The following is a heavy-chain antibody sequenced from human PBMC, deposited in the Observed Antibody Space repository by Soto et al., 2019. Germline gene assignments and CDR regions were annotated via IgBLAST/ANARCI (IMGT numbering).Heavy chain of an antibody. Sequence: EVQLLESGGGLVQPGGSLRLSCAASGFTFSSYAMSWVRQAPGKGLEWVSAISGSGGSTYYADSVKGRFTISRDNSKNSLYLQRNSLRAEDTAVYYCAKVLAAYYYDSSGYSGAFDIWGQGTMVTVSS. CDR2: ISGSGGST. CDR3: AKVLAAYYYDSSGYSGAFDI. J-gene: IGHJ3*02. V-gene: IGHV3-23*01. CDR1: GFTFSSYA. D-gene: IGHD3-22*01.